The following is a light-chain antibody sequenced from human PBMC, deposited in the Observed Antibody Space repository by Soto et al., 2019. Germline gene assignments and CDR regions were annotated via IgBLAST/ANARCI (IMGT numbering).Light chain of an antibody. J-gene: IGLJ3*02. Sequence: QSVLTQPASVSGSLGQSITISCTGTGSDVGGYKFVSWYQQHPGRAPRLIIYEVNNRPSGISDRFSGSKSGNTASLTISGLQAEDEADYYCDSYTTTSTRVFGVGTKLTVL. CDR2: EVN. CDR3: DSYTTTSTRV. CDR1: GSDVGGYKF. V-gene: IGLV2-14*01.